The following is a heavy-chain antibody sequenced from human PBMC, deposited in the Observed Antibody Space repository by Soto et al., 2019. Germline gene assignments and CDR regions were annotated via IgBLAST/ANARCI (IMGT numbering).Heavy chain of an antibody. Sequence: ASVKVSCKASGYTFTGYYMHWVRQAPGQGLEWMGWINPNSGGTNYAQKFQGWVTMTRDTSISTAYMELSRLRSDDTAVYYCARAINPGIAVAGTKTGFYYYYYGMDVWGQGTTVTVSS. J-gene: IGHJ6*02. V-gene: IGHV1-2*04. D-gene: IGHD6-19*01. CDR1: GYTFTGYY. CDR3: ARAINPGIAVAGTKTGFYYYYYGMDV. CDR2: INPNSGGT.